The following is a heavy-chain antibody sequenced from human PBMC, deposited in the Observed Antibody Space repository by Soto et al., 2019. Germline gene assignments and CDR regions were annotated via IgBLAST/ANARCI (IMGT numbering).Heavy chain of an antibody. Sequence: SETLSLTCTVSGGSISSSSYYWGWIRQPPGKGLEWIGSIYYSGSTYYNPSLKSRVTISVDTSKNQFSLKLSSVTAADTAVYYCARVYYDSSGYYFVDYWGQGTLVTVSS. J-gene: IGHJ4*02. V-gene: IGHV4-39*01. CDR2: IYYSGST. CDR3: ARVYYDSSGYYFVDY. D-gene: IGHD3-22*01. CDR1: GGSISSSSYY.